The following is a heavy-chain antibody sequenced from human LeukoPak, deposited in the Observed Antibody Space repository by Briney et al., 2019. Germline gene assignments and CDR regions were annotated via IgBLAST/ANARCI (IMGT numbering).Heavy chain of an antibody. CDR1: GFPFSSYW. D-gene: IGHD3-3*01. J-gene: IGHJ6*02. Sequence: GGSLRLSCAASGFPFSSYWMHWVRQVPGKGLLWVSRINSDGSATIYADSVRGRFTISRDNAKNTLYLQMNSLRAEDTAVYYCARGSWELRFLEFGLDVWGQGTTVTVSS. CDR3: ARGSWELRFLEFGLDV. V-gene: IGHV3-74*01. CDR2: INSDGSAT.